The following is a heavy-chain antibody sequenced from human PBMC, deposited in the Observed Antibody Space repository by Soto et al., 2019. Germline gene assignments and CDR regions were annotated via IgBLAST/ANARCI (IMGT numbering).Heavy chain of an antibody. CDR1: GFTFSSYA. J-gene: IGHJ6*02. CDR3: AREMTPSTYYYYYGMVV. V-gene: IGHV3-30-3*01. D-gene: IGHD2-15*01. Sequence: QVQLVESGGGVVQPGRSLRLSCAASGFTFSSYAMHWVRQAPGKGLEWVAVISYDGSNKYYADSVKGRFTISRDNSKNTLYLQMNSLRAEDTAVYYCAREMTPSTYYYYYGMVVWGQGTTVTVSS. CDR2: ISYDGSNK.